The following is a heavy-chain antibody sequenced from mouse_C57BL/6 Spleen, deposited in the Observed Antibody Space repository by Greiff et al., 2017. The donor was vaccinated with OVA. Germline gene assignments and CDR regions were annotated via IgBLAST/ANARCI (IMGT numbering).Heavy chain of an antibody. Sequence: EVKLQQSGPGLVKPSQSLSLTCSVTGYSITSGYYWNWIRQFPGNKLEWMGYISYDGSNNYNPSLKNRISITRDTSKNQFFLKLNSVTTEDTATYYCARIWITGTDYFDYWGQGTTLTVYS. D-gene: IGHD4-1*01. V-gene: IGHV3-6*01. CDR1: GYSITSGYY. J-gene: IGHJ2*01. CDR2: ISYDGSN. CDR3: ARIWITGTDYFDY.